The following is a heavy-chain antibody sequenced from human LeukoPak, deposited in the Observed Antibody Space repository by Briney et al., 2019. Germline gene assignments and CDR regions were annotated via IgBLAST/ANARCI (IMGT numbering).Heavy chain of an antibody. CDR3: ARVVWGYCSVGSCLMGRVPDY. D-gene: IGHD2-15*01. V-gene: IGHV3-30*02. J-gene: IGHJ4*02. CDR2: IRYDGSDK. Sequence: WGSLRLSCAASGFIFTDYGMHWVRQAPGKGLEWLTFIRYDGSDKYYADSVKGRFTISRDNAKNSLYLQMNSLRAEDTAVYYCARVVWGYCSVGSCLMGRVPDYWGQGTLVTVSS. CDR1: GFIFTDYG.